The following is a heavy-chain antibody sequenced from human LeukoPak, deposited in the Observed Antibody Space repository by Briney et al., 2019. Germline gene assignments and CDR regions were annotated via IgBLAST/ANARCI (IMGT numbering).Heavy chain of an antibody. V-gene: IGHV3-23*01. CDR1: GFTFSSYA. Sequence: GGSLRLSCAASGFTFSSYAMSWVRQAPGKGLEWVSAISSSGGSTYYADSVKGRFTISRDNSKNTLYLQMNSLRAEDTAVYYCAKDQGTMVRGVVFFGFNYWGQGTLVTVSS. CDR2: ISSSGGST. D-gene: IGHD3-10*01. J-gene: IGHJ4*02. CDR3: AKDQGTMVRGVVFFGFNY.